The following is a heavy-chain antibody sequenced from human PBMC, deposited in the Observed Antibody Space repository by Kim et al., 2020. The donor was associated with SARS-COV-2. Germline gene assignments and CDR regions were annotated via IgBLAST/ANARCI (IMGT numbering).Heavy chain of an antibody. D-gene: IGHD6-19*01. CDR1: GFTFSSYA. Sequence: GGSLRLSCAASGFTFSSYAMSWVRQAPGQGLEWVSCISGSGVNTYYADSVKGRFTISRDNSKNTLYLQMNSLRADDTAVYYCAKDWGAVALNWFGPWGQGTLVSVSS. J-gene: IGHJ5*02. CDR3: AKDWGAVALNWFGP. V-gene: IGHV3-23*01. CDR2: ISGSGVNT.